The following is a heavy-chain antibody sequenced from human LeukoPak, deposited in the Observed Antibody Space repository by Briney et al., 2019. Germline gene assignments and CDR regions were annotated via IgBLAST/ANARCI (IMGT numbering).Heavy chain of an antibody. D-gene: IGHD3-9*01. Sequence: ASVKVSCKASGYTFTSYDINWVRQATGQGLEWMGWMNPNSGNTGYAQKFQGRVTMTRNTSISTAYMELSSLRSEDTAVYYCARPYYDILTGYYRRFDSWGQGTQVTVSS. CDR2: MNPNSGNT. V-gene: IGHV1-8*01. CDR3: ARPYYDILTGYYRRFDS. J-gene: IGHJ4*02. CDR1: GYTFTSYD.